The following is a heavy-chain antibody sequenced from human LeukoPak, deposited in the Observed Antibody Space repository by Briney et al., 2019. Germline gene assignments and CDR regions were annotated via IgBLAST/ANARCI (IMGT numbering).Heavy chain of an antibody. D-gene: IGHD3-22*01. V-gene: IGHV3-7*01. CDR2: IKQDGSEK. CDR3: AREYYDSSGYYSKGYPQLDY. J-gene: IGHJ4*02. CDR1: GFTFSTYS. Sequence: PGGSLRLSCRASGFTFSTYSMNWVRQAPGKGLEWVANIKQDGSEKYYVDSVKGRFTISRDNAKNSLYLQMNSLRAEDTAVYYCAREYYDSSGYYSKGYPQLDYWGQGTLVTVSS.